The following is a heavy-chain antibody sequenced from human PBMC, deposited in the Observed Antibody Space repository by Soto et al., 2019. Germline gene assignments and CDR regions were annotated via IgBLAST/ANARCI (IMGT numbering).Heavy chain of an antibody. CDR2: IIPILGIA. J-gene: IGHJ4*02. V-gene: IGHV1-69*08. Sequence: QVQLVQSGAEVKKPGSSVKVSCKASGGTFSSYTISWVRQAPGQGLEWMGRIIPILGIANYAQKFQGRVTITADKSTSTAYMELSSLRSEDTAVYYCVRETLSSGYPLAWGQGTLVTVSS. CDR3: VRETLSSGYPLA. D-gene: IGHD3-22*01. CDR1: GGTFSSYT.